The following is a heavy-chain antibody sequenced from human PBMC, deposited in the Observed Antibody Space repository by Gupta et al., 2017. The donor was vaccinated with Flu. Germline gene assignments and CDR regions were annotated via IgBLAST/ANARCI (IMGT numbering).Heavy chain of an antibody. J-gene: IGHJ4*02. Sequence: VQLQESGPGLVKPSQTLSLTCSVSGGSISSGGSYWTWVRQQPGKGLEWIGYIYYSGSTYYRPSLESRVDISLDTSKNQFSLRLNSVTAADTAVYHWAGGQFINWAFDFWGQGTLVTVSS. CDR1: GGSISSGGSY. D-gene: IGHD7-27*01. V-gene: IGHV4-31*03. CDR2: IYYSGST. CDR3: AGGQFINWAFDF.